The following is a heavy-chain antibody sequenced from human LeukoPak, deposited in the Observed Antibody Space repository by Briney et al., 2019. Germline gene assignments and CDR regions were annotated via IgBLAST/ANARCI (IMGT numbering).Heavy chain of an antibody. Sequence: GASVKVSCKASGYAFTGYNMHWVRQAPGQGLEWMGWINPNSGGTNYAQKFQGRVTMTRDMSISTAYMELSSLKASDTAMYYCARHGFGPPGGFDIWGQGTMVTVSS. D-gene: IGHD2-8*02. V-gene: IGHV1-2*02. CDR3: ARHGFGPPGGFDI. J-gene: IGHJ3*02. CDR2: INPNSGGT. CDR1: GYAFTGYN.